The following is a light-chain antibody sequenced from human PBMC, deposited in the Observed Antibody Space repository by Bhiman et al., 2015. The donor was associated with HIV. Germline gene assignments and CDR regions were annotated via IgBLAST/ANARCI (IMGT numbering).Light chain of an antibody. CDR3: HSRDSSGNHPYVV. V-gene: IGLV3-19*01. CDR2: GKN. J-gene: IGLJ2*01. CDR1: SLRSYY. Sequence: SSELTQDPAVSVALGQTVRITCQGDSLRSYYASWYQQKPGQAPLLVIYGKNNRPSGIPDRFSGSSSGNXASLTITGAQAEDEADYYCHSRDSSGNHPYVVFGGRDQADRP.